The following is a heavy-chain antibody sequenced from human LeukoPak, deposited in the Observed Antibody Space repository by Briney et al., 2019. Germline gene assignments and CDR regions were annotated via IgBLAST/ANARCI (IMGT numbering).Heavy chain of an antibody. J-gene: IGHJ4*02. CDR3: ARVEGSCRGAGCYPFSFDD. V-gene: IGHV4-34*01. CDR1: GGSFSGYY. CDR2: INHSGST. D-gene: IGHD2-15*01. Sequence: SETLSLTCAVYGGSFSGYYWSWIRQSPGKGLEWIGEINHSGSTNYNPSLKSRVTISVDTSRNQFSLKLSSVTAADTAVYYCARVEGSCRGAGCYPFSFDDWGQGNLVTVSS.